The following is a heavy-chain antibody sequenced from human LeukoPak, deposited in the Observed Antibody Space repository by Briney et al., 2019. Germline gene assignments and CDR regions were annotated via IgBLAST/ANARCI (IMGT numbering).Heavy chain of an antibody. D-gene: IGHD3-10*01. V-gene: IGHV5-10-1*01. Sequence: GESLRISRKVSGYSLINYWISWVRQMPGKGLEWMGRIDPSDSYTNYSPSFQGHVTISADKSISTAYLQWSSLKASDTAMYYCARLWFGELTNWFDPWGQGTLVTVSS. CDR1: GYSLINYW. CDR3: ARLWFGELTNWFDP. J-gene: IGHJ5*02. CDR2: IDPSDSYT.